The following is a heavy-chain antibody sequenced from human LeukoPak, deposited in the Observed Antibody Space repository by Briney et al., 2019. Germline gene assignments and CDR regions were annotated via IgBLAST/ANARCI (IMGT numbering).Heavy chain of an antibody. D-gene: IGHD1-26*01. J-gene: IGHJ4*02. CDR3: ARGRELLFY. V-gene: IGHV3-43D*03. CDR1: GFTFDDYA. Sequence: GGSLRLSCAASGFTFDDYAMHWVRQAPGKGLEWVSLISWDGGSTYYADSVKGRFTISRDNAKNSLYLHMNSLRAEDTALYYCARGRELLFYWGQGTLVTVSS. CDR2: ISWDGGST.